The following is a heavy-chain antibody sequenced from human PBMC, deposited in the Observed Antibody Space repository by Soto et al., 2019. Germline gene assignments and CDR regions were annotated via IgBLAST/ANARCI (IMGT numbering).Heavy chain of an antibody. J-gene: IGHJ6*02. Sequence: EVQLLESGGGLVQPGGSLRLSCAASGFTFSSYAMSWVRQAPGKGLEWVSAISGSGGSTYYADSVKGRFTISRDNSKNTLYLRRNSLRAEDTAVDYCAKGRDGGLWFGEGMDVWGQGTTVTVSS. V-gene: IGHV3-23*01. CDR2: ISGSGGST. D-gene: IGHD3-10*01. CDR1: GFTFSSYA. CDR3: AKGRDGGLWFGEGMDV.